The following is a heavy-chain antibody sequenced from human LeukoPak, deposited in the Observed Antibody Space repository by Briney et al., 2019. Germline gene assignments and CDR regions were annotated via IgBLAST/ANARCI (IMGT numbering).Heavy chain of an antibody. CDR2: IYTSGST. Sequence: SETLSLTCTVSGGSISSYYWSWIRQPPGKGLEWIGYIYTSGSTNYNPSLKSRVTISVDTSKNQFSLKLSSMTAADTAVYYCARHESGAVAGYGAWFDPWGQGTLVTVSS. CDR1: GGSISSYY. CDR3: ARHESGAVAGYGAWFDP. D-gene: IGHD6-19*01. J-gene: IGHJ5*02. V-gene: IGHV4-4*09.